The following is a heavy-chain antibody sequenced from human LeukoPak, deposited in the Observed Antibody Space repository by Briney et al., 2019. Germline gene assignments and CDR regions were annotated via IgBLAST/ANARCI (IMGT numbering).Heavy chain of an antibody. CDR3: ASSGSGIRAFDI. CDR2: ISYDGSNK. CDR1: GFTFSSYG. D-gene: IGHD3-10*01. J-gene: IGHJ3*02. Sequence: PGGSLRLSCAASGFTFSSYGMHWVRQAPGKGLEWGAVISYDGSNKYYADSVKGRFTISRDNSKNTLYLQMGSLRAEDMAVYYCASSGSGIRAFDIWGQGTMVTVSS. V-gene: IGHV3-30*03.